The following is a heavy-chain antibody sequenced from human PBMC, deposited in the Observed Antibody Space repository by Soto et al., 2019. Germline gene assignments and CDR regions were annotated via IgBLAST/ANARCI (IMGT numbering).Heavy chain of an antibody. CDR3: AREWIFGVVIISNPSGEGDYYGMDV. D-gene: IGHD3-3*01. CDR2: INPSGGST. V-gene: IGHV1-46*01. J-gene: IGHJ6*02. CDR1: GYTFTSYY. Sequence: ASVKVSCKASGYTFTSYYMHWLLQAPGQGLEWMGIINPSGGSTSYAQKFQGRVTMTRDTSTSTVYMELSSLRSEDTAVYYCAREWIFGVVIISNPSGEGDYYGMDVWGQGTTVTVSS.